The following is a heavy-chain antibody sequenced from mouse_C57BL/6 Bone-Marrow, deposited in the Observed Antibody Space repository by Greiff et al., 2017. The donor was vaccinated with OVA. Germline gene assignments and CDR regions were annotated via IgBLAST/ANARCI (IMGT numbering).Heavy chain of an antibody. D-gene: IGHD2-4*01. Sequence: EVKLVESGGGLVKPGGSLKLSCAASGFTFSDYGMHWVRQAPEKGLEWVAYISSGCSTIYYAGTVKGRFTISRDNAKNTLFLQMTSLRSEDTAMDYCARSDYDYVDYWGQGTTLTVSS. V-gene: IGHV5-17*01. J-gene: IGHJ2*01. CDR1: GFTFSDYG. CDR3: ARSDYDYVDY. CDR2: ISSGCSTI.